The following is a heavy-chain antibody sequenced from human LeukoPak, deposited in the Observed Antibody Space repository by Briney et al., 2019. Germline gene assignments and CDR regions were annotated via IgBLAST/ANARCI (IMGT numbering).Heavy chain of an antibody. Sequence: SENLSLTCTVSGGSISSSSYYWGWIRQPPGKGLEWIGSIYHSGSTYYNPSLKSRVTISVDTSKNQFSLKLSSVTAADTAVYYCAKGATLGHFDYWGQGTLVTVSS. CDR3: AKGATLGHFDY. CDR1: GGSISSSSYY. J-gene: IGHJ4*02. CDR2: IYHSGST. D-gene: IGHD1-26*01. V-gene: IGHV4-39*07.